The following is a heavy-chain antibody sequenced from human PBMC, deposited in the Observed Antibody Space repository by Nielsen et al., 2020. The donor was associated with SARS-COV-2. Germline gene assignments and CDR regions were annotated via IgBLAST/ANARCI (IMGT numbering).Heavy chain of an antibody. CDR3: ARRSSIWNYMDV. V-gene: IGHV4-59*08. J-gene: IGHJ6*03. CDR2: IYYLGDT. CDR1: GTSITSYI. Sequence: SETLSLTCTVSGTSITSYIWSWVRQRPGKGLEWIGYIYYLGDTNYTPAFGGRVAMSVDTPKSQFSLKLFTVTAADTAVYYCARRSSIWNYMDVWATGISVTVSS. D-gene: IGHD1-26*01.